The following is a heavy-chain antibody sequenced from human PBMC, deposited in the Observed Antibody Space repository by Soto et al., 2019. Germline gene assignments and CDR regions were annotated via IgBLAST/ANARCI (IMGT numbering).Heavy chain of an antibody. D-gene: IGHD4-17*01. Sequence: PSETLSLTCTVSGGSISSSSYYWGWIRQPPGKGLEWIGSIYYSGSTYYNPSLKSRVTISVDTSKNQFSLKLSSVTAADTAVYYCARHVDYGDNFPWFDPWGQGTLVTVSS. CDR3: ARHVDYGDNFPWFDP. V-gene: IGHV4-39*01. J-gene: IGHJ5*02. CDR1: GGSISSSSYY. CDR2: IYYSGST.